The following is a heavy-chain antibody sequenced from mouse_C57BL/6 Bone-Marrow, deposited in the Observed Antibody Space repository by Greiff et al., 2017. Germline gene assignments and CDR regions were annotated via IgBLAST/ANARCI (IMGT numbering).Heavy chain of an antibody. D-gene: IGHD2-4*01. J-gene: IGHJ3*01. CDR1: GYTFTSYW. CDR3: ARSGDYDGAWFAY. Sequence: QVQLQQSGAELAKPGASVKLSCKASGYTFTSYWMHWVKQRPGQGLEWIGYINPSSGSTKYNQKFKDKATLTADKSSSTAYMQLSSLTYEDSAVXDCARSGDYDGAWFAYWGQGTLVTVSA. CDR2: INPSSGST. V-gene: IGHV1-7*01.